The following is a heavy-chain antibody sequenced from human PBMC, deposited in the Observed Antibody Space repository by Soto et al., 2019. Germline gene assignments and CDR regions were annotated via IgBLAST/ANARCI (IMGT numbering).Heavy chain of an antibody. V-gene: IGHV1-8*01. CDR1: GYTFTSYD. CDR2: MNPNSGNT. Sequence: ASVKVSCKASGYTFTSYDINWVRQATGQGLEWMGWMNPNSGNTDYAQKFQGRVTITADESTSTAYMELSSLRSEDTAVYYCASGGFGEPRAFDYWGQGTLVTSPQ. CDR3: ASGGFGEPRAFDY. J-gene: IGHJ4*02. D-gene: IGHD3-10*01.